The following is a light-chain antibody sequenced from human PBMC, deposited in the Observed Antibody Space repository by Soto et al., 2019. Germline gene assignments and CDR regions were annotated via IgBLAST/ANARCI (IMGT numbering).Light chain of an antibody. J-gene: IGKJ1*01. Sequence: DIVMTQSPDSLAVSLGERATINCKSSQSLLYSSNNKNYLAWYQQKPGRPPQLLIYWASTRESGVPDRFSGSGSGTDFTLTISSLQAEDVAVYYCQQYFITPHTFGQGTKVEIK. CDR1: QSLLYSSNNKNY. CDR2: WAS. CDR3: QQYFITPHT. V-gene: IGKV4-1*01.